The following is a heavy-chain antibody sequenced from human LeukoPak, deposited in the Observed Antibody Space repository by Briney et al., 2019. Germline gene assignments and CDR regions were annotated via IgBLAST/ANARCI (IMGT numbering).Heavy chain of an antibody. J-gene: IGHJ4*02. CDR2: ISYDGSNK. CDR1: GFTFSSYA. Sequence: GGSLRLPCAASGFTFSSYAMHWVRQAPGKGLEWVAVISYDGSNKYYADSVKGRFTISRDNSKNTLYLQMNSLRAEDTAVYYCARVGEGAAKDWGQGTLVTVSS. CDR3: ARVGEGAAKD. V-gene: IGHV3-30-3*01. D-gene: IGHD1-26*01.